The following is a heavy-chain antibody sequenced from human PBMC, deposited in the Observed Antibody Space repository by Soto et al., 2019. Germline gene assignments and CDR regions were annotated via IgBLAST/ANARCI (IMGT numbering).Heavy chain of an antibody. CDR2: IWYDGNKK. V-gene: IGHV3-33*03. Sequence: XVSLRLSCAASGFTFSSNGMHWVRQAPGKGLEWVAVIWYDGNKKYYGDSVRGRFTISRDNSKNTLYLEMNSLRAEDTAVYYCVVDTSGLLDYWGQGTQVTVSS. D-gene: IGHD3-22*01. J-gene: IGHJ4*02. CDR3: VVDTSGLLDY. CDR1: GFTFSSNG.